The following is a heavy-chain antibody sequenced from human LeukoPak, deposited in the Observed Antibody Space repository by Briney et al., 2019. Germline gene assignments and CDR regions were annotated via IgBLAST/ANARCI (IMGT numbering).Heavy chain of an antibody. Sequence: PGGSLRLSCAASGFTFSSYAMSWVRQAPGKGLEWVSAISGSGGSTYYADSVKGRFTISRDNSKNTLYLQMNSLRAEDTAVYYCAKRISGGQLLRPYGMDVRGLGTTVTVSS. D-gene: IGHD6-6*01. V-gene: IGHV3-23*01. CDR1: GFTFSSYA. J-gene: IGHJ6*02. CDR3: AKRISGGQLLRPYGMDV. CDR2: ISGSGGST.